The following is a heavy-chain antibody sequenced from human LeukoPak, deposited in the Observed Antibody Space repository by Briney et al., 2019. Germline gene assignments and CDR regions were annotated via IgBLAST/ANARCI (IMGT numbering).Heavy chain of an antibody. J-gene: IGHJ4*02. CDR1: GFTFSSYW. Sequence: GGSLRLSCAASGFTFSSYWMSWVRQAPGKGLEWVANIKQDGSEKYYVDSVKGQFTISRDNAKNSLYLQMNSLRAEDTAVYYCARVGITIFGVVSAELDYWGQGTLVTVSS. V-gene: IGHV3-7*01. D-gene: IGHD3-3*01. CDR2: IKQDGSEK. CDR3: ARVGITIFGVVSAELDY.